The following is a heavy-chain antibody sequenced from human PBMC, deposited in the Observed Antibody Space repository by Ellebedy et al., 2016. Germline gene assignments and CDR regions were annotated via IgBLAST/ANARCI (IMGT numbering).Heavy chain of an antibody. CDR3: SKDLGSSDGYEGLDY. D-gene: IGHD6-19*01. CDR1: GFTFDNFA. V-gene: IGHV3-30*02. J-gene: IGHJ4*02. CDR2: ISHDGANT. Sequence: GGSLRLSXRVSGFTFDNFAMHWARQPPGKGLEWVAVISHDGANTSYGDSLQGRVTISRDNSKNTVYLQINSLRPEDTAVYYCSKDLGSSDGYEGLDYWGQGTLVTVSA.